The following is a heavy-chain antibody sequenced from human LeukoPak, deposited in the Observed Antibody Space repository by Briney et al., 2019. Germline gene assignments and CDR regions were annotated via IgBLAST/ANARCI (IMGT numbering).Heavy chain of an antibody. D-gene: IGHD6-13*01. CDR3: ARVPFTAAAGTNWFDP. Sequence: PSETLSLTCAVSGYSISSGYYWGWIRQPPGKGLEWIGSIYHSGSTYYNPSLKSRVTISVDTSKYQFSLKLSSVTAADTAVYYCARVPFTAAAGTNWFDPWGQGTLVTVSS. CDR1: GYSISSGYY. V-gene: IGHV4-38-2*01. J-gene: IGHJ5*02. CDR2: IYHSGST.